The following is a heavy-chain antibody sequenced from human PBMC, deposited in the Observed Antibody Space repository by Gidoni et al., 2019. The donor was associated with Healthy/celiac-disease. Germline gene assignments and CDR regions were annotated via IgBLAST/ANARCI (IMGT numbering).Heavy chain of an antibody. CDR3: ARPGVDGYGGGRVDAFDI. V-gene: IGHV4-39*01. J-gene: IGHJ3*02. Sequence: QLQLQESGPGLVKPSETLSLTCTVSGGSISSSSYSWGWIRQPPGKGLEWIGSIYYSGSTYYNPSLKSRVTISVDTSKNQFSLKLSSVTAADTAVYYCARPGVDGYGGGRVDAFDIWGQGTMVTVSS. D-gene: IGHD5-12*01. CDR2: IYYSGST. CDR1: GGSISSSSYS.